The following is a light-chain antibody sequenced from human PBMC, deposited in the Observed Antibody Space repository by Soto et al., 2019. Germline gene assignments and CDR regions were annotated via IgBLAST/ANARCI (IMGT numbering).Light chain of an antibody. CDR1: QSVSSY. Sequence: EIVFTQSPATLSLSPGERATLSCRASQSVSSYLAWYQQKPGQAPRLLIYDASNRSAGSPARFSGSGSGTDFTLTITGLEPKDFAVYYCQQRSNWPSTFGGGTKVEIK. CDR3: QQRSNWPST. CDR2: DAS. J-gene: IGKJ4*01. V-gene: IGKV3-11*01.